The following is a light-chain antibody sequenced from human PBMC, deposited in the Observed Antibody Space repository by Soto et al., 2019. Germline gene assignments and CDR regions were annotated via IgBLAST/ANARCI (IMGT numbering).Light chain of an antibody. CDR1: QSVNSRY. Sequence: MVLTQSPGTLSLSPGERATLSCRASQSVNSRYLAWYQQKPGQAPWLVIYAAFTRATGIPDRFIGSGSGTDFSLTISRLEPEDFAVYYCQQSPGTFGQGTKVEIK. V-gene: IGKV3-20*01. J-gene: IGKJ1*01. CDR2: AAF. CDR3: QQSPGT.